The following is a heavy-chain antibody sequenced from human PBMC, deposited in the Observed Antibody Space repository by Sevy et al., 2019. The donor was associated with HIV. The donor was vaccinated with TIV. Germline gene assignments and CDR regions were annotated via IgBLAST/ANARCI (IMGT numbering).Heavy chain of an antibody. CDR3: ATTKDYYESSGSPFDY. J-gene: IGHJ4*02. CDR1: GKTLTQLS. V-gene: IGHV1-24*01. CDR2: HDPEHDKR. Sequence: ASVKVSCKVSGKTLTQLSMHWVRQAPGKGLEWMGSHDPEHDKRIYAQKFQGRVTMTEDTSTDTAYMELRILRSEDTAVYYCATTKDYYESSGSPFDYWVQGTLVTVSS. D-gene: IGHD3-22*01.